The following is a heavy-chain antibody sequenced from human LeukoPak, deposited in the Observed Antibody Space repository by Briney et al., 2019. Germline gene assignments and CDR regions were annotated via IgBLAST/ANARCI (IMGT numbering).Heavy chain of an antibody. J-gene: IGHJ6*02. Sequence: ASVKVSCTASGGTFSSYAISWVRQAPGQGLEWMGIINPSGGSTSYAQKFQGRVTMTRDTSTSTVYMELSSLRSEDTAVYYCARTARLYCSGGSCYSGGGMDVWGQGTTVTVSS. CDR2: INPSGGST. CDR1: GGTFSSYA. CDR3: ARTARLYCSGGSCYSGGGMDV. D-gene: IGHD2-15*01. V-gene: IGHV1-46*01.